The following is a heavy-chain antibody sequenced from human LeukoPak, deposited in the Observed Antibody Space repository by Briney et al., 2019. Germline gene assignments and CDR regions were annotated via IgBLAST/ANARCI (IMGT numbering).Heavy chain of an antibody. J-gene: IGHJ4*02. V-gene: IGHV4-59*01. D-gene: IGHD6-19*01. CDR2: IYYSGST. CDR3: ARGLYSSGWALFDY. Sequence: KPSETLSLTCTVSGGSISSYYWSWIRQPPGKALEWIGYIYYSGSTDYNPSLRSRVTISVDTSKNQFSLKLSSVTAADTAAYYCARGLYSSGWALFDYWGQGTLVTVSS. CDR1: GGSISSYY.